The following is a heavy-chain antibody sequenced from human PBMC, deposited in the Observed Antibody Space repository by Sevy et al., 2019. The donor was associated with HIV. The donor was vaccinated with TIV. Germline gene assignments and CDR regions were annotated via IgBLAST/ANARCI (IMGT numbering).Heavy chain of an antibody. CDR3: ASIKIFGVVSDYSDY. CDR2: IYYSGRT. V-gene: IGHV4-39*01. CDR1: GDSISSSSYY. J-gene: IGHJ4*02. Sequence: SETLSLTCSVSGDSISSSSYYWVWIRQPPGKGLEWIGTIYYSGRTYYYPSLKSRVTVSVDTSKNQFSLRVSSVTAADTAVYYCASIKIFGVVSDYSDYWGQGTLVTVSS. D-gene: IGHD3-3*01.